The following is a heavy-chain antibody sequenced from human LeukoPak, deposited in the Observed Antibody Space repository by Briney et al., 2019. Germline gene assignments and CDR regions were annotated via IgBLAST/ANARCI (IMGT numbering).Heavy chain of an antibody. V-gene: IGHV4-34*01. Sequence: PSETLSLTCAVYGGAFRDHQWSWIRQPPGKGLEWIGSIYYSGSTYYNPSLKSRVTISVDRPKNQFSLKLSSVTAADTAVYYCARELPGVGLGYFDYWGQGTLVTVSS. J-gene: IGHJ4*02. D-gene: IGHD7-27*01. CDR1: GGAFRDHQ. CDR2: IYYSGST. CDR3: ARELPGVGLGYFDY.